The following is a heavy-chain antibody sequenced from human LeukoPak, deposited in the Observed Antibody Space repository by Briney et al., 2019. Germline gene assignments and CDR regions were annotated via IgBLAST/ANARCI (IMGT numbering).Heavy chain of an antibody. D-gene: IGHD3/OR15-3a*01. Sequence: GASVKVSCKASGYTFTGYYMHWVRQAPGQGLEWMGWINPNSGGTNYAQKFQGRVTMTRDTSISTAYMELSRLRSDDTAFYYCARDYYDFSGYYFSFSYWGQGTLVTVSS. CDR2: INPNSGGT. J-gene: IGHJ4*02. CDR3: ARDYYDFSGYYFSFSY. V-gene: IGHV1-2*02. CDR1: GYTFTGYY.